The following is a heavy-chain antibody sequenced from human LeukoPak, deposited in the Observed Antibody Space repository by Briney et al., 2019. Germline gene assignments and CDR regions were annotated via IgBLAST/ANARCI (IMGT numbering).Heavy chain of an antibody. D-gene: IGHD2-2*01. Sequence: GASVKVSCKASGGTFSSYAISWVRQAPGQGLEWMGGIIPIFGTANYAQKFQGRVTITADESTSTAYMELSSLRSEDTAVYYCARLGYCSSTSCLQGAFDIWGQGTMVTVSS. V-gene: IGHV1-69*13. J-gene: IGHJ3*02. CDR3: ARLGYCSSTSCLQGAFDI. CDR1: GGTFSSYA. CDR2: IIPIFGTA.